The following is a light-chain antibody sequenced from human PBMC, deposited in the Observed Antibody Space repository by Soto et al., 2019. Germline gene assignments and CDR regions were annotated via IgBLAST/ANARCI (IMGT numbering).Light chain of an antibody. Sequence: QSVLTQAPSGSGSFGESVTISCTGTSSDVGGYNYVSWYQQHPGKAPKLMIYEVSERPSGVPDRFSGSKSGNTASLTVSGLQADDEADYYCSSYSGTNYHYVFGTGTKVTVL. CDR2: EVS. CDR1: SSDVGGYNY. V-gene: IGLV2-8*01. J-gene: IGLJ1*01. CDR3: SSYSGTNYHYV.